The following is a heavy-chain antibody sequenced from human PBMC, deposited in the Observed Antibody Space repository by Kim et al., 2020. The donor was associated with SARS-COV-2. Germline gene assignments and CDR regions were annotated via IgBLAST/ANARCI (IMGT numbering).Heavy chain of an antibody. J-gene: IGHJ4*02. CDR3: AKRITIFGVVILGDFDY. D-gene: IGHD3-3*01. V-gene: IGHV3-23*01. Sequence: VKGRFTISRDNSKNTLYLQMNSLRAEDTAVYYCAKRITIFGVVILGDFDYWGQGTLVTVSS.